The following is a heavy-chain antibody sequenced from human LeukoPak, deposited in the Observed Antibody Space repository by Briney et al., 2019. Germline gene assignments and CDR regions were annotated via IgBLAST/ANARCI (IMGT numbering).Heavy chain of an antibody. CDR3: ASLRVGATGEDWFDP. CDR1: GYSFTSYW. D-gene: IGHD1-26*01. CDR2: IYPGDSDT. Sequence: GGSLKISCKGSGYSFTSYWIGWVRQMPGKGLEWMGIIYPGDSDTRYSPSFQGQVTISADKSISTAYLQWSSLKASDTAMYYCASLRVGATGEDWFDPWGQGTLVTVSS. V-gene: IGHV5-51*01. J-gene: IGHJ5*02.